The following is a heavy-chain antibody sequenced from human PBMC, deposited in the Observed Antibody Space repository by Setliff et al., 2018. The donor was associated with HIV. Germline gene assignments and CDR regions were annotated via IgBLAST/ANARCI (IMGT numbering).Heavy chain of an antibody. V-gene: IGHV1-69*05. D-gene: IGHD2-2*01. Sequence: SVNVSCKASGGTFSSYVISWVRQAPGQGPEWMGGIIPMYGVTNYAQKFQGRVTITTDESTSTAYMELSSLRSEDTAVYYCARGHCSGTNCYGVDYYGMDVWGQGTTVTVSS. CDR3: ARGHCSGTNCYGVDYYGMDV. CDR1: GGTFSSYV. CDR2: IIPMYGVT. J-gene: IGHJ6*02.